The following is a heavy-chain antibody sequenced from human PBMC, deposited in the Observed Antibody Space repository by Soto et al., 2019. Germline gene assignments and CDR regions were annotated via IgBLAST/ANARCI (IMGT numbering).Heavy chain of an antibody. Sequence: HLGGSLRLSCEASGFVFTNFWMHWVRHVPGKGLVWVARIDTSGHSTNYAESVKGRFTISRDNAKNTVSLQTNSLRVEDTGVYYCAKDSWYFDLWSQGSQVTVSS. CDR2: IDTSGHST. J-gene: IGHJ4*02. D-gene: IGHD6-13*01. V-gene: IGHV3-74*01. CDR1: GFVFTNFW. CDR3: AKDSWYFDL.